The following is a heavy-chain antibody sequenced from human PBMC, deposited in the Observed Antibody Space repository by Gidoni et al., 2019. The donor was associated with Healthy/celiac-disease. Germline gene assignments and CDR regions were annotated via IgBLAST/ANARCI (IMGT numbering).Heavy chain of an antibody. CDR2: IYYSGST. D-gene: IGHD6-13*01. V-gene: IGHV4-59*08. CDR3: ARQYSSSWYHGSWFDP. CDR1: GVPIISYN. J-gene: IGHJ5*02. Sequence: QVQLQESGPGLVKPSETLSLTCTVSGVPIISYNWSWVRQPPGKGLEWIGYIYYSGSTNYHPSLKSRVTISVDTSKNQFSLKLSSVTAADAAVYYCARQYSSSWYHGSWFDPWGQGTLVTVSS.